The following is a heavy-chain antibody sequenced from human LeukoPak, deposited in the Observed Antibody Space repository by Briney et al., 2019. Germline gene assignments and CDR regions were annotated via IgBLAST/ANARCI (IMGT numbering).Heavy chain of an antibody. CDR3: AIPFDICAVPLYYFDY. Sequence: GASVKVPCKASGYTFTGYYIHWVRQAPGQGLEWMGWINPNSGGTNYAQKFQGWVTMTRDTSISSAYMELTRLKSDDTAVYYCAIPFDICAVPLYYFDYWGQGTLVTVSS. CDR1: GYTFTGYY. CDR2: INPNSGGT. J-gene: IGHJ4*02. D-gene: IGHD3-9*01. V-gene: IGHV1-2*04.